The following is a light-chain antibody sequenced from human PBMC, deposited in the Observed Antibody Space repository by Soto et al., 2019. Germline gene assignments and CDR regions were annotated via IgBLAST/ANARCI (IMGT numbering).Light chain of an antibody. Sequence: QSALTQPASVYGSPGQSITISCTGTSSDVGGYNYVSWYQQHPGKAPKLMIYDVSNRPSGVSNRFSGSKSGNTASLTISGLQAEDEADYYCSSYTSSSTLGHVVFGGGTKLTVL. CDR1: SSDVGGYNY. J-gene: IGLJ2*01. V-gene: IGLV2-14*01. CDR3: SSYTSSSTLGHVV. CDR2: DVS.